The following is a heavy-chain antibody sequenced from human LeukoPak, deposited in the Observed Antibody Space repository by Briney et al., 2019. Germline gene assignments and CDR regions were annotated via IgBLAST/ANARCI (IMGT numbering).Heavy chain of an antibody. V-gene: IGHV1-69*04. J-gene: IGHJ4*02. D-gene: IGHD1-26*01. CDR3: ARDRSIVGATYIDY. CDR2: IIPILGIA. CDR1: GGTFSSYA. Sequence: ASVKVSCKASGGTFSSYAISWVRQAPGQGLEWMGRIIPILGIANYAQKFQGRVTITADKSTSTAYMELSSLRSEDTAVYYCARDRSIVGATYIDYWGQGTLVTVSS.